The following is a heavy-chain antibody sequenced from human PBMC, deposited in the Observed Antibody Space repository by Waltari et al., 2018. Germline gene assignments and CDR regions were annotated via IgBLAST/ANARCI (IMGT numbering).Heavy chain of an antibody. D-gene: IGHD2-2*01. CDR1: GYTFSNYD. CDR3: ARAWRNQLLSDS. J-gene: IGHJ5*01. CDR2: MNPDSGNT. V-gene: IGHV1-8*01. Sequence: QVQLVQSGAEGTKPGDSVRVSCKASGYTFSNYDITWVRQAAGQGLEWMGWMNPDSGNTSLGKRFRGRVAMTRDTSINTAYMEVTSLTTDDTAVYFCARAWRNQLLSDSWDQGTLVTVSS.